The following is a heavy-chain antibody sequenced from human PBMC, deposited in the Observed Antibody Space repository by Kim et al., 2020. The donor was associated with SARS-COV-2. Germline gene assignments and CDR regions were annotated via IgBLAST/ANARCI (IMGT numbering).Heavy chain of an antibody. CDR3: ARGAPRNSGTFRIDR. J-gene: IGHJ5*02. Sequence: GGSLRLSCAASGFTFSDHFMHWVRQAPGKGLEYVSGIGPNGVDTFYTNSMKGRFIISRDNSKNTLYLQMGSLRDEDMAVYYCARGAPRNSGTFRIDRWGQGTLVTVSS. CDR2: IGPNGVDT. CDR1: GFTFSDHF. V-gene: IGHV3-64*01. D-gene: IGHD3-10*01.